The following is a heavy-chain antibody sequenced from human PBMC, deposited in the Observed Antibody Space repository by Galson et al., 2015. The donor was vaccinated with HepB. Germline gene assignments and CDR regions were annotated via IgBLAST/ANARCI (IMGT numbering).Heavy chain of an antibody. CDR3: TRGIHLWLSAMDV. Sequence: QSGAEVKKPGESLKISCQGSGYSFADYWIGWVRRMPGKGLEWMGIIYPGDSDTTYSPSFQGQVTISVDKSISTAYLQWSSLKASDTAMYYCTRGIHLWLSAMDVWGQGTTVTVSS. CDR1: GYSFADYW. CDR2: IYPGDSDT. D-gene: IGHD5-18*01. J-gene: IGHJ6*02. V-gene: IGHV5-51*01.